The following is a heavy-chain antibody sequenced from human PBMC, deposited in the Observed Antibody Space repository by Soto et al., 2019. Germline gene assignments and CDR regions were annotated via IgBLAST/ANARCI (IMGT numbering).Heavy chain of an antibody. D-gene: IGHD6-13*01. V-gene: IGHV4-59*01. CDR1: GGSISSYY. CDR2: VYYSGTT. CDR3: ARAGSTWRYFFDY. Sequence: QVQLQESGPGLVKSSETLSLTCTVSGGSISSYYWTWIRQPPGKGLEWVGYVYYSGTTYYNPSLQSRVTISVDTSKNQFSLKVKSVTAADTAIYYCARAGSTWRYFFDYWGQGSLVTVSS. J-gene: IGHJ4*02.